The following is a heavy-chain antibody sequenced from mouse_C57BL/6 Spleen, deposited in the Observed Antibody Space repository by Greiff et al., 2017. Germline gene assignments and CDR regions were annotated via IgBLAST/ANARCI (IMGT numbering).Heavy chain of an antibody. CDR2: ISDGGSYT. J-gene: IGHJ2*01. Sequence: EVKLVESGGGLVKPGGSLKLSCAASGFTFSSYAMSWVRQTPEKRLEWVATISDGGSYTYYPDNVKGRFTISRDNAKNNLYLQMSHLKSEDTAMYYCARDPGIYDGDYYFDYWGQGTTLTVSS. CDR3: ARDPGIYDGDYYFDY. CDR1: GFTFSSYA. V-gene: IGHV5-4*01. D-gene: IGHD2-3*01.